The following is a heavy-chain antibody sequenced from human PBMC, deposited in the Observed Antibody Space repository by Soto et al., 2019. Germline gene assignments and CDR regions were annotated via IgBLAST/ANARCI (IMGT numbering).Heavy chain of an antibody. J-gene: IGHJ6*02. V-gene: IGHV1-69*13. CDR3: ARDGTLYDSSGYYYLY. CDR1: GGTFSSSA. D-gene: IGHD3-22*01. CDR2: IIPIFGTA. Sequence: SVKVSCKASGGTFSSSAISWVRQAPGQGLEWMGGIIPIFGTANYAQKFQGRVTITADESTRTAYMELSSLRSEDTAVYYCARDGTLYDSSGYYYLYWGQGTTVTVSS.